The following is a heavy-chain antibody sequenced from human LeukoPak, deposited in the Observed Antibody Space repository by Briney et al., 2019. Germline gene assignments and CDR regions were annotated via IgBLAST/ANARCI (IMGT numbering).Heavy chain of an antibody. CDR2: MFRSGRT. CDR1: GYSISSGYY. V-gene: IGHV4-38-2*02. D-gene: IGHD6-6*01. J-gene: IGHJ5*02. CDR3: AREVQLVLGRTTGLDWFDP. Sequence: SETLSLTCTVSGYSISSGYYWGWIRQSPGKGLEWIGRMFRSGRTHYKSSLQSRVTISLDTSKNPFSLKLSSVPAADTAVYFCAREVQLVLGRTTGLDWFDPWGQGTLVTVSS.